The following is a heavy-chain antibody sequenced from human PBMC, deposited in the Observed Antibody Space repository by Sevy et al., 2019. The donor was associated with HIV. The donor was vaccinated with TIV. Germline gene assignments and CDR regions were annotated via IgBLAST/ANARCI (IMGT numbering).Heavy chain of an antibody. CDR3: ARDRGVGTSSYGMDV. CDR2: ISSGSSYI. Sequence: GGSLRLSCAASGFTISRDSMNWVRQAPGKGLEWVSSISSGSSYIYYADSVKGRFTISRDNAKNSVYLQMNSLRAEDTAVYYCARDRGVGTSSYGMDVWGQGTTVTVSS. D-gene: IGHD1-26*01. J-gene: IGHJ6*02. V-gene: IGHV3-21*01. CDR1: GFTISRDS.